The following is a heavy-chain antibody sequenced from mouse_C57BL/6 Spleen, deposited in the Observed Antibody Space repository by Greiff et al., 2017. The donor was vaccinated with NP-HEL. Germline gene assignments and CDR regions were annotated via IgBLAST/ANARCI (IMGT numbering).Heavy chain of an antibody. V-gene: IGHV1-42*01. J-gene: IGHJ4*01. CDR3: ARRKRYDYGAMDY. CDR2: INPSTGGT. D-gene: IGHD2-4*01. Sequence: VQLQQSGPELVKPGASVKISCKASGYSFTGYYMNWVKQSPEKSLEWIGEINPSTGGTTYNQKFKAKATLTVDKSSSTAYMQLKSRTSEDSAVYYCARRKRYDYGAMDYWGQGTSVTVSS. CDR1: GYSFTGYY.